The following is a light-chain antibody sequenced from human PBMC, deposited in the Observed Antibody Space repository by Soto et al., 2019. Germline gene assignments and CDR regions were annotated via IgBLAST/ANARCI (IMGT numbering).Light chain of an antibody. CDR1: KDISNY. Sequence: DIEMTHSPSSLSAYVGDIFTIXXQASKDISNYLNWYQQKPGKAPKXVIYDASNLETGVPSRFSGSGSGTDFTFTISSLQPEDIATYYCQQYDNLPLTFGGGTKVDIK. CDR2: DAS. J-gene: IGKJ4*01. CDR3: QQYDNLPLT. V-gene: IGKV1-33*01.